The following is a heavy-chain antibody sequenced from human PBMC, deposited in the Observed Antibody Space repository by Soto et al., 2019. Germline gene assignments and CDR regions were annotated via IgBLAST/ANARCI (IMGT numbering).Heavy chain of an antibody. D-gene: IGHD2-2*01. CDR2: IYSGGST. V-gene: IGHV3-66*01. Sequence: GGSLRLSCAASGFTVSSNYMSWVRQAPGKGLEWVSVIYSGGSTYYADSVKGRFTISRDNSKNTLYLQMNSLRAEDTAVYYCARGGPGLAAMDDAFDIWGQGTMVTVSS. CDR1: GFTVSSNY. J-gene: IGHJ3*02. CDR3: ARGGPGLAAMDDAFDI.